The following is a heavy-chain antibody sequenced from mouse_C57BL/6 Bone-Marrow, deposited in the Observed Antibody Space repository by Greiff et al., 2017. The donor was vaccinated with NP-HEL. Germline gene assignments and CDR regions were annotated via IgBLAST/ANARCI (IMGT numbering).Heavy chain of an antibody. V-gene: IGHV1-81*01. J-gene: IGHJ2*01. CDR2: IYPRSGNT. CDR1: GYTFTSYG. CDR3: ARYGSSWDY. Sequence: QVHVKQSGAELARPGASVKLSCKASGYTFTSYGISWVKQRPGQGLEWIGEIYPRSGNTYYNEKFKGKATLTADKSSSTAYMELRSLTSEDSAVYFCARYGSSWDYWGQGTTLTVSS. D-gene: IGHD1-1*01.